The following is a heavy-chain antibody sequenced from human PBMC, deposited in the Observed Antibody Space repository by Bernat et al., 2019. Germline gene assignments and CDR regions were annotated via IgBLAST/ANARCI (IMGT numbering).Heavy chain of an antibody. D-gene: IGHD3-10*01. V-gene: IGHV3-23*01. CDR3: AKGRGGNGDFYYYMDV. CDR2: IGGRGGST. Sequence: EEQLLESGGGLVQPGGSLRLSCAASGFTFGNYAMTWVRQAPGKGLGWVSGIGGRGGSTYYTDSVKGRFTISRDNSKNTLYLQLNSLRAEDTAVYYCAKGRGGNGDFYYYMDVWGKGTTVTVSS. J-gene: IGHJ6*03. CDR1: GFTFGNYA.